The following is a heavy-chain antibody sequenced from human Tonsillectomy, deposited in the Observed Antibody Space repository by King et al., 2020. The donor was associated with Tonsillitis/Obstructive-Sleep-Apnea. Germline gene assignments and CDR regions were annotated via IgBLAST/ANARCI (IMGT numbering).Heavy chain of an antibody. CDR2: ISGSGGTI. Sequence: VQLVESGGGLVQPGGSLRLSCAAAGFTFRNYAMSWVRQAPGKGLEWVSAISGSGGTIYYADSVKGRFTISRDNSKNTLYLQMNSLRAEDTAVYYCAKSGGATTAPIDYWGQGSLVTVSS. J-gene: IGHJ4*02. CDR1: GFTFRNYA. V-gene: IGHV3-23*04. D-gene: IGHD1-26*01. CDR3: AKSGGATTAPIDY.